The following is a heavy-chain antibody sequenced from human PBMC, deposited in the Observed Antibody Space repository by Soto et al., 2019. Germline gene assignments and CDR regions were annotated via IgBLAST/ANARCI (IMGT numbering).Heavy chain of an antibody. CDR1: GFTFSSYA. Sequence: GSLRLSCAASGFTFSSYAMSWVRQAPGKGLEWVSAVSGSGGSTYYADSVKGRFTISRDNSKNTLYLQMDSLRAEDTAVYYCANVWGSSSRGGYFDYWGQGTLVTVSS. D-gene: IGHD6-6*01. CDR2: VSGSGGST. J-gene: IGHJ4*02. V-gene: IGHV3-23*01. CDR3: ANVWGSSSRGGYFDY.